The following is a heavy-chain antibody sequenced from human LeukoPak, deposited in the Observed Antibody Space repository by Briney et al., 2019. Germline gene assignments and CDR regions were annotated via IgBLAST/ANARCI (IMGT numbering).Heavy chain of an antibody. CDR3: TRDIRYCSGGSCYYFDY. CDR2: IRSKAYGGTT. V-gene: IGHV3-49*03. D-gene: IGHD2-15*01. CDR1: GFTFGDYA. J-gene: IGHJ4*02. Sequence: GGSLRLSCTASGFTFGDYAMSWFRQAPGKGLEWVGFIRSKAYGGTTEYAASVKGRFTISRDDSKSIAYLQMNSRKTEDTAEYYCTRDIRYCSGGSCYYFDYWGQGTLVTVSS.